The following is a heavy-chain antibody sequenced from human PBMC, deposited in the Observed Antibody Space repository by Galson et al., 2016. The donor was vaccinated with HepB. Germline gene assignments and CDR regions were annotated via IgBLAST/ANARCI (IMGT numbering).Heavy chain of an antibody. CDR3: ARHIGGLGYFDY. D-gene: IGHD1-26*01. CDR2: IDSDGSRI. CDR1: GFTFSNNW. J-gene: IGHJ4*02. V-gene: IGHV3-74*01. Sequence: SLRLSCAGSGFTFSNNWMHWVRQAPGKGLMWVSRIDSDGSRITYAESVKGRFTISRDNAKNTLYLQMNGLRVEDTAVYYRARHIGGLGYFDYWGQGTLVTVSS.